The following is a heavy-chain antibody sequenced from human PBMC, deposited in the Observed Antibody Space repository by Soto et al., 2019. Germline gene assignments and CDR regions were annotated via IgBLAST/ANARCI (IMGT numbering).Heavy chain of an antibody. J-gene: IGHJ6*02. V-gene: IGHV1-69*12. Sequence: QVQLVQSGAEVKKPGSSVKVSCKASGGTFNSYAISWVRQAPGQGLEWMGGIIPIFGTANYAQKFQGRVTITADEYTSTAYMELISLRSEDTAVYYCARDPFPDYILTGYGMDVWGQGTTITVSS. CDR3: ARDPFPDYILTGYGMDV. D-gene: IGHD3-9*01. CDR1: GGTFNSYA. CDR2: IIPIFGTA.